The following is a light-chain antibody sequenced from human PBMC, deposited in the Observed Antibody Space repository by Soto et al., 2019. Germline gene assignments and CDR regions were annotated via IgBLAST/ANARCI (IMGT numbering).Light chain of an antibody. V-gene: IGLV3-1*01. CDR1: KLGDKY. CDR2: QDS. Sequence: SYELTKPPLVSVSPGQTASITCSGDKLGDKYACWYQQKPGQSPVLVIYQDSKRPSGIPERFSGSNSGNTATLTISGTQAMDEADYYCQAWDSSTALVFGGGTQLTVL. CDR3: QAWDSSTALV. J-gene: IGLJ2*01.